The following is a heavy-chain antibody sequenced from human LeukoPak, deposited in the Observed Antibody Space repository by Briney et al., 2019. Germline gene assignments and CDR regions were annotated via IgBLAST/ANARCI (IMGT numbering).Heavy chain of an antibody. J-gene: IGHJ3*01. CDR2: FSATDGSA. D-gene: IGHD6-13*01. CDR1: GFTVSSYG. CDR3: AKARIAAAGTGAFDV. Sequence: GGSLRPSCAVSGFTVSSYGMTWVRQAPGKGLEWVSAFSATDGSAQYAESVKGRFTISRDNSKNSLYLQMNSLRDEDTAVYYCAKARIAAAGTGAFDVWGQGTMVTVSS. V-gene: IGHV3-23*01.